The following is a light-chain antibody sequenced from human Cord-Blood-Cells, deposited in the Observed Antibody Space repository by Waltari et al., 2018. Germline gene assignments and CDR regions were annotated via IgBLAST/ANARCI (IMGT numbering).Light chain of an antibody. CDR1: HGSVSTSYY. CDR2: STN. J-gene: IGLJ3*02. Sequence: QTVVTQEPSFYVSPGGTVTLTCGLSHGSVSTSYYPTWYQQTPGQAPRTLIYSTNTRSSGVPDRFSGSILGNKAALTITGAQADDESDYYCVLYMGSGIWVFGGGTKLTVL. CDR3: VLYMGSGIWV. V-gene: IGLV8-61*01.